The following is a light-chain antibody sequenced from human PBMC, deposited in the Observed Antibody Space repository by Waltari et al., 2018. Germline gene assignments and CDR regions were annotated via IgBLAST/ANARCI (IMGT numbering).Light chain of an antibody. J-gene: IGKJ4*01. V-gene: IGKV3-20*01. CDR3: QKYDGSVVT. CDR1: QTITGSW. CDR2: GAS. Sequence: EIVLTQSPGTLSVSPGERVTVSCRASQTITGSWLTWYHQKPGQAPRLRSYGASNRAPGIPHRFSGSEAGTDVTLTISRLEPEGTGVYYGQKYDGSVVTFGGGTKVEIK.